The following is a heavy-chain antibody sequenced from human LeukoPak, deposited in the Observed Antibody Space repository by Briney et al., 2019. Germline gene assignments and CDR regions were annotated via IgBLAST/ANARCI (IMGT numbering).Heavy chain of an antibody. CDR2: ISRASESI. J-gene: IGHJ5*02. Sequence: GGSLRLSCAASGFTFSRYSMNWVRQAPGKGLEWVSIISRASESIFYADSVKGRFTISRDNAKNSLYLQMNDLRAEDTAAYCARGATGTTRWFGPWGQGTLVTVSS. D-gene: IGHD2/OR15-2a*01. V-gene: IGHV3-21*01. CDR3: ARGATGTTRWFGP. CDR1: GFTFSRYS.